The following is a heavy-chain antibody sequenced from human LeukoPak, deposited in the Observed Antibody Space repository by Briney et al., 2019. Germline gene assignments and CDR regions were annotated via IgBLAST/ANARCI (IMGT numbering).Heavy chain of an antibody. J-gene: IGHJ4*02. CDR3: ARDSGQFDC. CDR2: ISVSGTYI. D-gene: IGHD1-1*01. V-gene: IGHV3-21*01. Sequence: PGGSLRLSCAASGFTFTSYTMNWVRQAPGKGLEWVSSISVSGTYIYYADSMKGRFIISRDNDKKSLHMQRNSLRAEDTAVYYCARDSGQFDCWGQGTLVTVSS. CDR1: GFTFTSYT.